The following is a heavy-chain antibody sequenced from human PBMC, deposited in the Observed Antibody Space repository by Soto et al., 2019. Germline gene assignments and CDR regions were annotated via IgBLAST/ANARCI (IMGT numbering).Heavy chain of an antibody. CDR3: ARVSRYVVVVTASHYYFDY. V-gene: IGHV4-31*03. CDR2: IYYSGST. CDR1: GGSISSGGYY. Sequence: QVQLQESGPGLVKPSQTLSLTCTVSGGSISSGGYYWSWIRQHPGKGLEWIGYIYYSGSTYYNPSLTSRVTISVDTSKNQFSLKLSSVTAADTAVYYCARVSRYVVVVTASHYYFDYWGQGTLVTVSS. D-gene: IGHD2-21*02. J-gene: IGHJ4*02.